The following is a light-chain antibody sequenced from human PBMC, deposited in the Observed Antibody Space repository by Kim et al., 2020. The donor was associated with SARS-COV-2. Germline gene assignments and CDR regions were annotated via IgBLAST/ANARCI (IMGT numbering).Light chain of an antibody. CDR2: GES. J-gene: IGKJ1*01. Sequence: SRGERVALACRASQMLSSSLAGYHQKPGQAPRLLIYGESTRASGIPARFSGSGSGTEFNLTISSLQSEDFAVYYCQQYNNWPWTFGQGTKVDIK. V-gene: IGKV3D-15*01. CDR3: QQYNNWPWT. CDR1: QMLSSS.